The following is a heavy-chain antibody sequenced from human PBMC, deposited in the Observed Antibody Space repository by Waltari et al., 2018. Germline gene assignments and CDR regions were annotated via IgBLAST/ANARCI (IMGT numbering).Heavy chain of an antibody. D-gene: IGHD3-22*01. CDR3: ARQSHSFYYHTNGYFWHGFDV. J-gene: IGHJ3*01. CDR1: GVSITSSDYY. Sequence: QVQLQEAGPGLAKPSETLSPPCTVPGVSITSSDYYLGWVCSPPGKALEWVVTIYYDDRTSDNPSLRRRVTISLDTSKNEFSLTLSSVTAADTALFFCARQSHSFYYHTNGYFWHGFDVWGPGAMVTVSS. V-gene: IGHV4-39*01. CDR2: IYYDDRT.